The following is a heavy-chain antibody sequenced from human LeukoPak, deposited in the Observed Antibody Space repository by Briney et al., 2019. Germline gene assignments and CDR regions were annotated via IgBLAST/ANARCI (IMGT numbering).Heavy chain of an antibody. CDR3: VRDRGGSGSYYFDY. Sequence: EGSLRLSCSASGFTFSIYAMHWVRQAPGKGLQYVSGISFNGSNTYYADSVKGRFTISRDNSKNTLYLQMSSLRAEDSAIYYCVRDRGGSGSYYFDYWGQGTLVTVSS. D-gene: IGHD6-19*01. CDR2: ISFNGSNT. V-gene: IGHV3-64D*08. J-gene: IGHJ4*02. CDR1: GFTFSIYA.